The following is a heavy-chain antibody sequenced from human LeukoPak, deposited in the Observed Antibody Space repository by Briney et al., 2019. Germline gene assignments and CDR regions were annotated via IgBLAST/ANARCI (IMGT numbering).Heavy chain of an antibody. J-gene: IGHJ6*03. D-gene: IGHD2-2*01. CDR2: IKQDGSEK. Sequence: GGSLRLSCAASGFTFSTYWMSWGRQAPGKGLGWVAYIKQDGSEKYCVDSVRGRFTISRDNAENSLYLQINSLRAEDTAVYYCARAPSHCSGSSCRLHMDVWGKGTTVTISS. CDR3: ARAPSHCSGSSCRLHMDV. CDR1: GFTFSTYW. V-gene: IGHV3-7*04.